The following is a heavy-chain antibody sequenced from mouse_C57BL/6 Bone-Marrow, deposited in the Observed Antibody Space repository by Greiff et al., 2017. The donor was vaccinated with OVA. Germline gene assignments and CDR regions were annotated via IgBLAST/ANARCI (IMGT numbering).Heavy chain of an antibody. CDR3: AKGYGSPFDV. V-gene: IGHV1-81*01. D-gene: IGHD1-1*01. CDR2: IYPRSGNT. J-gene: IGHJ1*03. CDR1: GYTFTSYG. Sequence: VQLQESGAELARPGASVKLSCKASGYTFTSYGISWVKQRTGQGLEWIGEIYPRSGNTYYNEKFKGKATLTADKSSSTAYMELRSLTSEDSAVYFCAKGYGSPFDVWGTGTTVTVSS.